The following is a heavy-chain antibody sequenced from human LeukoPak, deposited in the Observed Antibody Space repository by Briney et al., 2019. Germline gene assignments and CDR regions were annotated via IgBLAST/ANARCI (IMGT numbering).Heavy chain of an antibody. Sequence: PGGSLRLSCAASGFTFSDYYMSWIRQAPGKGLEWVSYISSSGSTIYYADSVKGRFTISRDNAKKSLYLQMNSLRDEDTAVYYCARLLGEATIFEYWGQGTLVTVSS. J-gene: IGHJ4*02. CDR1: GFTFSDYY. V-gene: IGHV3-11*04. D-gene: IGHD3-16*01. CDR2: ISSSGSTI. CDR3: ARLLGEATIFEY.